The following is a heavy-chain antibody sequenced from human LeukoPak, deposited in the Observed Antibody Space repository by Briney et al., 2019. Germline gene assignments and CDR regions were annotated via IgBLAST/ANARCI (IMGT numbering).Heavy chain of an antibody. Sequence: SETLSLTCTVSGGSISSYYWSWIRQPPGKGLEWIGYIYYSGSTNYNPSLKSRVTISVDTSKNQFSLKLSSVTAADTAVYYCARQYRSSWIDYWGQGTLVTVSS. J-gene: IGHJ4*02. CDR2: IYYSGST. V-gene: IGHV4-59*08. CDR3: ARQYRSSWIDY. CDR1: GGSISSYY. D-gene: IGHD6-13*01.